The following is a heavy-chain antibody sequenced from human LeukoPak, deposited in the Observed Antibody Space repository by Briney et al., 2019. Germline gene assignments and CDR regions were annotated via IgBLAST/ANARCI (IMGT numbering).Heavy chain of an antibody. V-gene: IGHV1-2*02. CDR1: GYTFTGYY. J-gene: IGHJ4*02. D-gene: IGHD6-19*01. CDR2: INPTSGGT. CDR3: ARTYSGWYYFDY. Sequence: ASVKVSCKASGYTFTGYYMHWVRQAPGQGLEWMGWINPTSGGTNYAQKFQGRVTMTRDTSISTAYMELSRLRSDDTAVYYCARTYSGWYYFDYWGQGTLVTVSS.